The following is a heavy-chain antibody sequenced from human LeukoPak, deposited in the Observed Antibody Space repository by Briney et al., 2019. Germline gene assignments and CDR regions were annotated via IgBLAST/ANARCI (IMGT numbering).Heavy chain of an antibody. J-gene: IGHJ3*02. Sequence: PGGSLRLSCAASGFTFSSYDMHWVRQDKGKGLEWVSAISTAGAPYYLGSVKGRFTISRENAKNSFYLQMNSLRAGDTAVYYCAGQARPGSAEGAFDIWGQGTMVTVSS. V-gene: IGHV3-13*05. D-gene: IGHD2-2*01. CDR2: ISTAGAP. CDR3: AGQARPGSAEGAFDI. CDR1: GFTFSSYD.